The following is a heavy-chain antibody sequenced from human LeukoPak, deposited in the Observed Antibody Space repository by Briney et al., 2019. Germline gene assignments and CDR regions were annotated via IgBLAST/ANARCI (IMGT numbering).Heavy chain of an antibody. J-gene: IGHJ4*02. CDR2: ISYDGSNK. Sequence: GRSLRLSCAASGFTFSSYAMHWVRQAPGKGLEWVAVISYDGSNKYYADSVKGRFTISRDNSKNTLYLQMNSLRAEDTAVYYCAREGPTYYFDYWGQGTLVTVSS. CDR3: AREGPTYYFDY. CDR1: GFTFSSYA. V-gene: IGHV3-30-3*01.